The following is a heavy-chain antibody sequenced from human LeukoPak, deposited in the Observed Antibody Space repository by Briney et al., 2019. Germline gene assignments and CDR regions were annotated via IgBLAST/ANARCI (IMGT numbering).Heavy chain of an antibody. CDR1: GGSVSSGSYY. V-gene: IGHV4-61*01. J-gene: IGHJ4*02. Sequence: PSETLSLTCTVSGGSVSSGSYYWSWIRQPPGKGLEWIGYIYYSGSTNYNPSLRSRVTISVDTSENQFSLKLSSVTAADTAVYYCARAWGLRPLDYWGQGTLVTVSS. CDR3: ARAWGLRPLDY. D-gene: IGHD1-26*01. CDR2: IYYSGST.